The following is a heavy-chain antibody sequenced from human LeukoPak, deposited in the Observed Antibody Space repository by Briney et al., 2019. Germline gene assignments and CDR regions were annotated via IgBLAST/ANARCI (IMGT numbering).Heavy chain of an antibody. D-gene: IGHD3-10*01. CDR2: IHTNGRT. V-gene: IGHV4-4*09. CDR1: GDSISSYY. CDR3: ARGDDYYGSGNYFDY. Sequence: SETLSLTCTVSGDSISSYYWSWIRQTPGKGLEWIGYIHTNGRTNYSPSLKSRVTMSVDSSKNQLSLRLSSVTAADTAVYYCARGDDYYGSGNYFDYWGQGTLVTVSS. J-gene: IGHJ4*02.